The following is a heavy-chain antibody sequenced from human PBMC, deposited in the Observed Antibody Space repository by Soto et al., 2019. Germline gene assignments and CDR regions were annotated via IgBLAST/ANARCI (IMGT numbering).Heavy chain of an antibody. CDR1: GFTFSSYA. D-gene: IGHD3-3*01. Sequence: PGGSLRLSCAASGFTFSSYAMHWVRQAPGKGLEWVAVISYDGSNKYYADSVKGRFTISRDNSKNTLYLQMNGLRAEDTAVYYCARDLAILRFLEWQPTPPKYYYYGMDVWGQGTTVTVSS. CDR2: ISYDGSNK. J-gene: IGHJ6*02. CDR3: ARDLAILRFLEWQPTPPKYYYYGMDV. V-gene: IGHV3-30-3*01.